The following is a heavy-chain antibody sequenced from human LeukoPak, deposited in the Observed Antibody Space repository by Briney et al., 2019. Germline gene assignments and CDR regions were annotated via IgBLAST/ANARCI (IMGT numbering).Heavy chain of an antibody. CDR3: ARVSFCPRCHFDY. CDR2: ISPDGSSA. J-gene: IGHJ4*02. Sequence: PGGSLRLSCAASGFSFSSYWTHWVRQAPGKGLVCVARISPDGSSALSADSVRGRFTISRDNADNTLYLQLNSLRAEDTAVYYCARVSFCPRCHFDYWGQGTLVTVSS. D-gene: IGHD2/OR15-2a*01. CDR1: GFSFSSYW. V-gene: IGHV3-74*03.